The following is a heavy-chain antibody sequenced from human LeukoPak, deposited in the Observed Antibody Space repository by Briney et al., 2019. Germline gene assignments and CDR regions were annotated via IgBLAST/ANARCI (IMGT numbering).Heavy chain of an antibody. Sequence: GGSLRLSCAASGFTFSSYGMHWVRQAPGKGLEWVAVISYGGSNKYYADSVKGRFTISRDNSKNTLYLQMNSLRAEDTAVYYCAKAFYYYDSSGYGHFDYWGQGTLVTVSS. CDR3: AKAFYYYDSSGYGHFDY. D-gene: IGHD3-22*01. CDR2: ISYGGSNK. J-gene: IGHJ4*02. CDR1: GFTFSSYG. V-gene: IGHV3-30*18.